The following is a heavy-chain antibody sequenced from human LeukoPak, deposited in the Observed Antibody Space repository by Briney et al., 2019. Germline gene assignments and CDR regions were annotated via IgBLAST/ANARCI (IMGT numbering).Heavy chain of an antibody. V-gene: IGHV3-23*01. CDR2: ISGSGGST. D-gene: IGHD3-10*01. J-gene: IGHJ5*02. CDR1: GFTFSSYA. CDR3: AKDVDVLLWFGGLDR. Sequence: PGGSLRLSCAASGFTFSSYAMSWVRQAPGKGLEWVSAISGSGGSTYYADSGKGRFNISRDNYKNTLYLQMNSLRAENTAVYYCAKDVDVLLWFGGLDRWGQGTLVTVSS.